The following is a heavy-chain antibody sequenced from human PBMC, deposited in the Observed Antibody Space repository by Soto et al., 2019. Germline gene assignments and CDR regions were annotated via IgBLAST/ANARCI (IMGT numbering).Heavy chain of an antibody. J-gene: IGHJ4*02. CDR1: GGSINSSSYY. V-gene: IGHV4-39*01. CDR2: IYYSGST. Sequence: PSETLSLTCTGSGGSINSSSYYWGWIRQPPGKGLEWIGSIYYSGSTYYNPSLKSRVTISVDTSKNQFSLKLSSVTAADTAVYYGARHIYSSGPTTDYWGQGTLVTVSS. CDR3: ARHIYSSGPTTDY. D-gene: IGHD6-19*01.